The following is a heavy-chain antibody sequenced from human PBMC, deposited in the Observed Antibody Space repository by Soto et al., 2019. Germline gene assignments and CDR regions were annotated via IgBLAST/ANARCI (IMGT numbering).Heavy chain of an antibody. CDR1: GFTFSSYG. J-gene: IGHJ5*02. CDR2: ISYDGFNK. D-gene: IGHD6-19*01. V-gene: IGHV3-30*18. Sequence: VQLVDSGGGVVRPGRSLRLSCAASGFTFSSYGMHWVRQAPGKGLEWVAVISYDGFNKYYADSVKGRFTISRDNSKNTLYLQMNSLGAEDTAVYYCTKGGLGSIGWSNWFDPWGQGTLVTVSS. CDR3: TKGGLGSIGWSNWFDP.